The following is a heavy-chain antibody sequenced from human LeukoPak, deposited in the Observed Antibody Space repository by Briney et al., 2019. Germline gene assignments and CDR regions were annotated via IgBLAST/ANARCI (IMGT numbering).Heavy chain of an antibody. CDR3: ARAGGSVGWYGTIDS. Sequence: SQTLSLTCTVSGGSISSGSYYSTWIRQPAGKGLEWIGHLYTSATTTYNPSLQSRVTISADTSKHQFSLRLTSVTAADTAVYYCARAGGSVGWYGTIDSWGQGTLVTVSS. V-gene: IGHV4-61*09. CDR2: LYTSATT. J-gene: IGHJ4*02. CDR1: GGSISSGSYY. D-gene: IGHD6-19*01.